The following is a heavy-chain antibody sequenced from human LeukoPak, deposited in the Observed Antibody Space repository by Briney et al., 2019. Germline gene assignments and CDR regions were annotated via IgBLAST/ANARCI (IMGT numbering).Heavy chain of an antibody. D-gene: IGHD3-3*02. Sequence: GGSLRLSCAASGFIFSSYALNWVRQAPGKGLEWVSSISGSSYSTYYADSVKGRFTISRDNSNSTLYLQMNSLRAEDTAVYYCAKGSFFELFLSLDFWGQGTLVTVSS. CDR2: ISGSSYST. V-gene: IGHV3-23*01. CDR3: AKGSFFELFLSLDF. J-gene: IGHJ4*02. CDR1: GFIFSSYA.